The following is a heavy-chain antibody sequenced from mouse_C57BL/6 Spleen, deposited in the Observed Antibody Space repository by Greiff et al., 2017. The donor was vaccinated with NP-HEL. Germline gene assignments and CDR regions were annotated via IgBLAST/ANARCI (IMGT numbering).Heavy chain of an antibody. D-gene: IGHD2-1*01. J-gene: IGHJ2*01. CDR1: GYSFTGYY. CDR2: INPSTGGT. CDR3: ARSTMGY. V-gene: IGHV1-42*01. Sequence: VQLQQSGPELVKPGASVKISCKASGYSFTGYYMNWVKRSPEKSLEWIGEINPSTGGTTYNQKFTAKATLTVDKSSSTAYMQLKSLTSEDSAVYYCARSTMGYWGQGTTLTVSA.